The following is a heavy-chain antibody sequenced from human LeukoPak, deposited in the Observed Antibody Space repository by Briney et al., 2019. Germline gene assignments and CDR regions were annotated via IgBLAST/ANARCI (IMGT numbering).Heavy chain of an antibody. V-gene: IGHV4-4*09. J-gene: IGHJ4*02. CDR2: TSTRVRT. D-gene: IGHD2-2*01. Sequence: PQTLSPTCTLSGGSTTSYYTGWIRHPPREGLGWIGYTSTRVRTTYNPSLKRRVTISVDTSNNQFSLKLSSVTAADTAVYYCARHRANIVVVPAGHFDYWGQGTLVTVSS. CDR3: ARHRANIVVVPAGHFDY. CDR1: GGSTTSYY.